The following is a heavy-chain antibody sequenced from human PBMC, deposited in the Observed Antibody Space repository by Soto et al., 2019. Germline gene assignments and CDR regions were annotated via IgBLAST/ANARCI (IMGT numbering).Heavy chain of an antibody. D-gene: IGHD2-2*01. J-gene: IGHJ6*02. Sequence: GASVKVSWKASGYTFTSYGISWVRQAPGQGLEWMGWISAYNGNTNYAQKLQGRVTMTTDTSTSTAYMELRSLRSDDTAVYYCARDRPVVVPAAHLGMDVWGQGTTVTVSS. CDR1: GYTFTSYG. CDR3: ARDRPVVVPAAHLGMDV. CDR2: ISAYNGNT. V-gene: IGHV1-18*04.